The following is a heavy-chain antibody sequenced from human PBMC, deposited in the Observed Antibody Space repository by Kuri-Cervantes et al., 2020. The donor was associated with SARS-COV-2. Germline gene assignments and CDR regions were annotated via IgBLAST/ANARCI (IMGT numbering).Heavy chain of an antibody. CDR1: GFTFSSYW. CDR3: AKVINSGSWFDP. CDR2: IKQDGSEK. D-gene: IGHD6-19*01. V-gene: IGHV3-7*03. J-gene: IGHJ5*02. Sequence: GESLKIFCAASGFTFSSYWMSWVRQAPGKGLEWVANIKQDGSEKYYVDSVKGRFTISRDNAKNSLYLQMNSLRAEDTAVYYCAKVINSGSWFDPWGQGTLDTVSS.